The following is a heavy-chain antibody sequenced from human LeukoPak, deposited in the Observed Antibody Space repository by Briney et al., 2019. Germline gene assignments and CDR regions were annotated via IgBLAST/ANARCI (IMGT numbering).Heavy chain of an antibody. CDR2: ISYDGSNN. V-gene: IGHV3-30-3*01. D-gene: IGHD3-22*01. CDR3: ARDINDSSGIDY. Sequence: GGTVRLSCGAWGFTFSSYAMHGVRQARGKGREGGAVISYDGSNNYYADSVKGRFTISRDNSKNTLYLQMNSLRAEDTAVYYCARDINDSSGIDYWGQGTLVTVSS. J-gene: IGHJ4*02. CDR1: GFTFSSYA.